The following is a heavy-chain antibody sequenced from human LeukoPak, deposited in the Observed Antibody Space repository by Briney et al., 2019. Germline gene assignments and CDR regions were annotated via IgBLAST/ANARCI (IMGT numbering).Heavy chain of an antibody. CDR3: ARGSDLKDYGGNSYYYYYMDV. CDR1: DSSITSDFY. J-gene: IGHJ6*03. D-gene: IGHD4-23*01. CDR2: MCHIGST. V-gene: IGHV4-38-2*02. Sequence: SETLSLTCTVSDSSITSDFYWGWLRQPPGKGLEWIGSMCHIGSTNYNPSLKSRVTISVDTSKNQFSLKLSSVTAADTAVYYCARGSDLKDYGGNSYYYYYMDVWGNGTTVTISS.